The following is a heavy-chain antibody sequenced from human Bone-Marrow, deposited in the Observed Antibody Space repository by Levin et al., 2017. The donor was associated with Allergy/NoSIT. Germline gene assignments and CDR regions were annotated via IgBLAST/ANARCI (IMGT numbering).Heavy chain of an antibody. J-gene: IGHJ4*02. V-gene: IGHV3-23*01. CDR2: ISGSGGTT. D-gene: IGHD3-9*01. Sequence: GGSLRLSCAASGFTFNQYGMTWLRQSPVKGLEWVATISGSGGTTDYAASVMGRFTISRDNDKNTLSLQMNSLRVDDTALYFCAKDNDFDYRDDSWGQGTLVTVSS. CDR3: AKDNDFDYRDDS. CDR1: GFTFNQYG.